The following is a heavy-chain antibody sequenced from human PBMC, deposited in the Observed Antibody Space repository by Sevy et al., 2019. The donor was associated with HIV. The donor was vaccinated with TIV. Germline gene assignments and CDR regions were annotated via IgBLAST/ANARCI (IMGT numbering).Heavy chain of an antibody. CDR3: ARGRGDCSGGSYYYYYYYMDV. CDR1: GGSFSGYY. J-gene: IGHJ6*03. CDR2: INHSGST. Sequence: SQTLSLTCAVYGGSFSGYYWSWIRQPPGKGLEWIGEINHSGSTNYNPSLKSRVTISVDTSKNQFSLKLSSVTAADTAVYYCARGRGDCSGGSYYYYYYYMDVWGKGTTVTISS. D-gene: IGHD2-15*01. V-gene: IGHV4-34*01.